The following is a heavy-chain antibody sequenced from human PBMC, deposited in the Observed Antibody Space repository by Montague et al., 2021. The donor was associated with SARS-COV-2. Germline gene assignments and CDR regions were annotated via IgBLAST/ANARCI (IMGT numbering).Heavy chain of an antibody. CDR3: ARGGGYYNYGLDV. Sequence: SETLSLTCTVSGGSISNYYWSWIRQPPGRGLEWIGYIYYSGSTDYSPSLKSRVTISLDTSKNQFSPKVTSVTAADTAVYYCARGGGYYNYGLDVWGLGTTVTVSS. D-gene: IGHD3-22*01. CDR2: IYYSGST. CDR1: GGSISNYY. V-gene: IGHV4-59*01. J-gene: IGHJ6*02.